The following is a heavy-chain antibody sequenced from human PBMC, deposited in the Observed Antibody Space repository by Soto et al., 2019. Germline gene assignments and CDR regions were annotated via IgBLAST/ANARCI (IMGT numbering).Heavy chain of an antibody. V-gene: IGHV3-74*01. CDR1: GFTFSSYW. Sequence: GGSLRLSCAASGFTFSSYWMHWVRQAPGKGLVWVSRINSDGSSTSYADSVKGRFTISRDNAKNTLYLQMNSLRAEDTAVYYCARDPRYCSSTSCYLPYYYYYGMDVWGQGTTVTAP. CDR2: INSDGSST. J-gene: IGHJ6*02. CDR3: ARDPRYCSSTSCYLPYYYYYGMDV. D-gene: IGHD2-2*01.